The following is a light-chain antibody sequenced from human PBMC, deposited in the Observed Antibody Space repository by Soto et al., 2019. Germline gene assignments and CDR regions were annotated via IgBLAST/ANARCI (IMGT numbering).Light chain of an antibody. V-gene: IGKV3-20*01. CDR1: QSVSNKY. Sequence: EIVLTQSPGTLSLSPGERATLSCRASQSVSNKYVAWYQQRPGQAPRVLIYGASSRATGIPDRFSGSGSGTDFTLTISRLEPEDFAVYYCHQYGLSPRTFAQGTKVEIK. CDR2: GAS. CDR3: HQYGLSPRT. J-gene: IGKJ1*01.